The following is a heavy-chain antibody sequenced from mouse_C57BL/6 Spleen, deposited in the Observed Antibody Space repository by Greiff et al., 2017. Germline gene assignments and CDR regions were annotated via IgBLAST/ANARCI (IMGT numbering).Heavy chain of an antibody. CDR3: ARKVRNYYGSSYYFDY. V-gene: IGHV1-26*01. D-gene: IGHD1-1*01. J-gene: IGHJ2*01. CDR1: GYTFTDYY. CDR2: INPNNGGT. Sequence: VQLQQSGPELVKPGASVKISCKASGYTFTDYYMNWVKQSHGKSLEWIGDINPNNGGTSYNQKFKGKATLTVDKSSSTAYMELRSLTSEDSAVYYCARKVRNYYGSSYYFDYWGQGTTLTVSS.